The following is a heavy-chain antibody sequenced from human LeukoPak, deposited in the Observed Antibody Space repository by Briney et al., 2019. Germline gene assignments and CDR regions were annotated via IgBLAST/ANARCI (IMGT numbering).Heavy chain of an antibody. CDR2: IIPIFGTA. D-gene: IGHD3-10*01. Sequence: GASVKVSCKASGYTFTSYGISWVRQAPGQGLEWMGGIIPIFGTANYAQKFQGRVTITADESTSIVYMEVSSLRSEDTAVYFCARDSEVRRNLWHYWGQGTLVTVSS. V-gene: IGHV1-69*13. CDR1: GYTFTSYG. CDR3: ARDSEVRRNLWHY. J-gene: IGHJ4*02.